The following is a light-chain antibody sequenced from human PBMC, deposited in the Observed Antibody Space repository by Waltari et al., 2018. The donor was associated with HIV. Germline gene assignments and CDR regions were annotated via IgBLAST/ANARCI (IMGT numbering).Light chain of an antibody. CDR3: QQFGSSPQGSRVT. CDR2: GAS. CDR1: QGVSSSY. V-gene: IGKV3-20*01. Sequence: EIVLTQSPGTLSLSPGERATLSCRASQGVSSSYLAWYQQKPGQAPMLLIDGASSNATGIPDRFSGRWSGTDFTLTISRLEPEDFAVYYCQQFGSSPQGSRVTFGQGTKLEIK. J-gene: IGKJ2*01.